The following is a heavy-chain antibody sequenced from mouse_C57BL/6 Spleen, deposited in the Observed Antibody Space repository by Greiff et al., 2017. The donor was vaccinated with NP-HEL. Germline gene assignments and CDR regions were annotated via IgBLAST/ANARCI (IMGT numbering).Heavy chain of an antibody. CDR3: ARRGTTVVAHWYFDV. CDR2: IYPRSGNT. J-gene: IGHJ1*03. D-gene: IGHD1-1*01. Sequence: QVQLQQSGAELARPGASVKLSCKASGYTFTSYGISWVKQRPGQGLEWIGEIYPRSGNTYYNEKFKGKATLTADKSSSTAYMELRSLTSEDSAVYFCARRGTTVVAHWYFDVWGTGTTVTVSS. V-gene: IGHV1-81*01. CDR1: GYTFTSYG.